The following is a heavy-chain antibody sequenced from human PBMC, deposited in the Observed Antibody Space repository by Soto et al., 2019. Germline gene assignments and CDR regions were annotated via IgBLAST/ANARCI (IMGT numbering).Heavy chain of an antibody. D-gene: IGHD2-2*01. Sequence: SETLSLTCTVSGGSISSSSYYWGWIRQPPGKGLEWIGSIYYSGSTYYNPSLKSRVTISVDTSKNQFSLKLSSVTAADTAVYYCARSPASYFFDYWGQGTLVTVSS. J-gene: IGHJ4*02. CDR3: ARSPASYFFDY. CDR2: IYYSGST. V-gene: IGHV4-39*01. CDR1: GGSISSSSYY.